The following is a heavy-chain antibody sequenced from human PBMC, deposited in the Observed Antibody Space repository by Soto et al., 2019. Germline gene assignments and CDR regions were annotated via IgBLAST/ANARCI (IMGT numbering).Heavy chain of an antibody. CDR2: INHSGST. D-gene: IGHD3-10*01. CDR3: AIIDYYGPGSYYNGGHVDY. J-gene: IGHJ4*02. Sequence: SETLSLTCAVYGGSFSGYYWSWIRQPPGKGLEWIGEINHSGSTNYNPSLKSRVTISVDTSKNQFSLKLSSVTAADTAVYYCAIIDYYGPGSYYNGGHVDYWGQGTLVTVSS. CDR1: GGSFSGYY. V-gene: IGHV4-34*01.